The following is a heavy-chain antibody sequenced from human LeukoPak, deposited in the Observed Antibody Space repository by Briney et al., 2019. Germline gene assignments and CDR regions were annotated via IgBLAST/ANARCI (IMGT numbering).Heavy chain of an antibody. CDR1: GGSISSSSYY. D-gene: IGHD3-9*01. J-gene: IGHJ3*02. CDR2: IYYSGST. Sequence: SETLSLTCTVSGGSISSSSYYWGGIRQPPGKGLEWIGSIYYSGSTYYNPSLKSRVTISVDTSKNQFSLKLSSVTAADTAVYYCASQSPYYDILTGYYPDAFDIWGQGTMVTVSS. CDR3: ASQSPYYDILTGYYPDAFDI. V-gene: IGHV4-39*07.